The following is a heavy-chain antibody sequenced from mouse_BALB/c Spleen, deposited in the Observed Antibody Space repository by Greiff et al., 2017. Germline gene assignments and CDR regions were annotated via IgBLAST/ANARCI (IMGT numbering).Heavy chain of an antibody. CDR3: AAYGLLDY. V-gene: IGHV14-1*02. D-gene: IGHD2-10*02. J-gene: IGHJ2*01. Sequence: EVQLQQSGAELVRPGALVKLSCKASGFNIKDYYMHWVKQRPEQGLEWIGWIDPENGNTIYDPKFQGKASITADTSSNTAYLQLSSLTSEDTAVYYCAAYGLLDYWGQGTTLTVSS. CDR1: GFNIKDYY. CDR2: IDPENGNT.